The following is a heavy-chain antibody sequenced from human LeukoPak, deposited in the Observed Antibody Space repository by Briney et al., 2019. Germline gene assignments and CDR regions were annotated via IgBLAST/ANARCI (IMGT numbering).Heavy chain of an antibody. CDR3: ARSTTPNENEYFEH. CDR2: INPNNGGT. Sequence: ASVKVSCKASGYPFTGYYIIWVRQAPGQGLEWMGWINPNNGGTNYIQKFQGRVTMTRDTSISTAYMELSRLRSDDTAVYYCARSTTPNENEYFEHWGQGTLVTVSS. D-gene: IGHD2/OR15-2a*01. CDR1: GYPFTGYY. V-gene: IGHV1-2*02. J-gene: IGHJ1*01.